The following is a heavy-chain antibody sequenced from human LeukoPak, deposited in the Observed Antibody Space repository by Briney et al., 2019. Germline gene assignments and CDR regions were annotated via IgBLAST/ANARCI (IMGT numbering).Heavy chain of an antibody. Sequence: GGSLRLSCAASGFTFISYAIHWVRQAPGKGLEWVAVISFHGTDSFYADSVKGRFTISRDNSKNTLYLQMSSLRADDTAVYYCARDYSGDGFDYWGQGTLVTVSS. D-gene: IGHD2-15*01. J-gene: IGHJ4*02. CDR2: ISFHGTDS. CDR1: GFTFISYA. CDR3: ARDYSGDGFDY. V-gene: IGHV3-30*04.